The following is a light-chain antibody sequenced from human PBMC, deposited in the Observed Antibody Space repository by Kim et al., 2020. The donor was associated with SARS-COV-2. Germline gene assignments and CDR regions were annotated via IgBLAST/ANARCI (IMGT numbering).Light chain of an antibody. CDR1: QSVSSTY. Sequence: AGERATLSCRASQSVSSTYLAWYQQKPGQAPRLLIYGASSRATGIPDRFSGSGSGTDFTLTISRLEPEDFAVYYCQQYGSSPLTFGGGTKVDIK. CDR3: QQYGSSPLT. CDR2: GAS. J-gene: IGKJ4*01. V-gene: IGKV3-20*01.